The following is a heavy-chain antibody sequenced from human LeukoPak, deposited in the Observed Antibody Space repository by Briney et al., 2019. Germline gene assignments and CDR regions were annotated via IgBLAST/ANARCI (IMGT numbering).Heavy chain of an antibody. V-gene: IGHV3-66*01. CDR1: GFTVSSNY. CDR3: AKGQTRRPTYYYDSSGYLGAFDI. D-gene: IGHD3-22*01. J-gene: IGHJ3*02. Sequence: GGSLRLSCAASGFTVSSNYMSWVRQAPGKGLEWVSVIYSGGSTYYADSVKGRFTISRDNSKNTLYLQMNSLRAEDTAVYYCAKGQTRRPTYYYDSSGYLGAFDIWGQGTMVTVSS. CDR2: IYSGGST.